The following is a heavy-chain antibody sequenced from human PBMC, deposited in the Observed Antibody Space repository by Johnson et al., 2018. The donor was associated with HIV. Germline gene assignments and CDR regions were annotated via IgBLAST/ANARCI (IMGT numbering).Heavy chain of an antibody. CDR2: ISWNSGSL. Sequence: QLVESGGGLVQPGRSLRLSCAASGFTFDDYAMHWVRQAPGKGLEWVSGISWNSGSLGYADSVKGRFTISRDNAKNSLYMQMKSLRAGDTAVYYCARGRDYYGSIDAFDIWGQVTLVTVSS. CDR1: GFTFDDYA. J-gene: IGHJ3*02. CDR3: ARGRDYYGSIDAFDI. V-gene: IGHV3-9*01. D-gene: IGHD3-10*01.